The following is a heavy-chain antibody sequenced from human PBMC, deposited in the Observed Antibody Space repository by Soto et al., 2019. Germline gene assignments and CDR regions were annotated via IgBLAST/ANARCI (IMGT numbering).Heavy chain of an antibody. CDR2: IQEDGSTI. Sequence: EEQLVESGGGLVQPGGSLRLSCVASGFTFSAYWMTWVRQAPGKGLEWVANIQEDGSTINYVDSVEGRFTISRDNAKNSLYLQMNSLRVEDTAVYYCARDNGYNWLDPWGQGTLVTVSS. V-gene: IGHV3-7*01. CDR1: GFTFSAYW. CDR3: ARDNGYNWLDP. D-gene: IGHD2-8*01. J-gene: IGHJ5*02.